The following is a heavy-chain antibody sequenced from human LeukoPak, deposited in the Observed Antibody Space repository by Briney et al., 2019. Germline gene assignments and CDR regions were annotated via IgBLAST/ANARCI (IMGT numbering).Heavy chain of an antibody. V-gene: IGHV3-9*01. CDR1: GFTFDDYA. J-gene: IGHJ3*02. CDR3: AKDITLYSGSYLGYAFDI. CDR2: ISWNSGSI. Sequence: PGRSLRLSCAASGFTFDDYAMHWVRQAPGKGLEGVSGISWNSGSIGYADSVKGRFTISRDNAKNSLYLQMNSLRAEDTALYYCAKDITLYSGSYLGYAFDIWGQGTMVTVSS. D-gene: IGHD1-26*01.